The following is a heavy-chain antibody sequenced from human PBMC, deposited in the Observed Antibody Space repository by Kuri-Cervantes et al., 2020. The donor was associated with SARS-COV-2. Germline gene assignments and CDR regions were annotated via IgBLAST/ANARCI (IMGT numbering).Heavy chain of an antibody. CDR2: IIPIFGTA. CDR1: GYTFTSYY. V-gene: IGHV1-69*13. Sequence: SVKVSCKASGYTFTSYYMHWVRQAPGQGLEWMGGIIPIFGTANYAQKFQGRVTITADESTSTAYMELSRLRSDDTAVYYCASLNARTSDAFDIWGQGTMVTVSS. D-gene: IGHD1-1*01. J-gene: IGHJ3*02. CDR3: ASLNARTSDAFDI.